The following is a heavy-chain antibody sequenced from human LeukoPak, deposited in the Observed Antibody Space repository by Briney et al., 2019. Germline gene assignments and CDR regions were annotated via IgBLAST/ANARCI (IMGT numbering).Heavy chain of an antibody. CDR2: INPNSGGT. J-gene: IGHJ4*02. Sequence: ASVKVSCKASGYTFTGYYMHWVRQAPGQGLEWMGRINPNSGGTNYAQKFQGRVTTTRDTSISTAYMELSRLRSDDTAVYYCARDGYSSGWNFDYWGQGTLVTVSS. CDR1: GYTFTGYY. CDR3: ARDGYSSGWNFDY. V-gene: IGHV1-2*06. D-gene: IGHD6-19*01.